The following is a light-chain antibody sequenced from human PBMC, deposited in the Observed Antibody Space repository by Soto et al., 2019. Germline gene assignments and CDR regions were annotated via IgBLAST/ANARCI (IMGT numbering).Light chain of an antibody. CDR3: QQYYSTPET. Sequence: DLVMTQSPDSLAVSLGEMATINCKYSQSVLYSSNNKNYLAWYQQKPGQPPKLLIYWASTRESGVPDRCSGSRSGTDFAITNSTLQAEDVAISYCQQYYSTPETFGQGTKVEIK. CDR1: QSVLYSSNNKNY. CDR2: WAS. J-gene: IGKJ1*01. V-gene: IGKV4-1*01.